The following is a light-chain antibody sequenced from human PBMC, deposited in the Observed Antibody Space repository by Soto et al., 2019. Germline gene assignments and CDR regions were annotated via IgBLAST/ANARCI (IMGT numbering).Light chain of an antibody. CDR1: QNIRSS. CDR2: DAS. CDR3: QQYDIWPPST. Sequence: EVVMTHSPASLSASPCESVTLSCSASQNIRSSLAWYQQRPGQAPRLLIYDASTRATGIPPRFSGGGSGTEFTVTISSLQSEDFAIYYCQQYDIWPPSTFGQGTKVDI. J-gene: IGKJ2*01. V-gene: IGKV3-15*01.